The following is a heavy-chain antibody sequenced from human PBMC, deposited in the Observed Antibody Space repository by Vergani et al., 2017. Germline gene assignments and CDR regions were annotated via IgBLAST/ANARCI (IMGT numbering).Heavy chain of an antibody. V-gene: IGHV3-33*01. J-gene: IGHJ6*02. D-gene: IGHD2-2*01. Sequence: QVQLVESGGGVVQPGRSLRLSCAASGFTFSSYGMHWVRQAPGKGLEWVAVIWYDGSNKSYADSVKGRFTISRDNSKNTLYLQMNSLRAEDTAVYYCARDPYIVVVPALYYYYGMDVWGQGTTVTVSS. CDR1: GFTFSSYG. CDR3: ARDPYIVVVPALYYYYGMDV. CDR2: IWYDGSNK.